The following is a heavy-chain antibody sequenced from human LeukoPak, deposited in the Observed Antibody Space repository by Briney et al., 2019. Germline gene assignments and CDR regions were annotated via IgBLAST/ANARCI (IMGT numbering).Heavy chain of an antibody. CDR1: GFIFSNYA. CDR2: ISGSGGTT. V-gene: IGHV3-23*01. CDR3: AKVSNGDSSTVY. J-gene: IGHJ4*02. Sequence: GGSLRLSCAASGFIFSNYAMTWVRQAPGKGLEWISGISGSGGTTKYADSVMGRFSISRDNSKNTLYVQMNSLRAEDTAVYYCAKVSNGDSSTVYWGQGTLVTVSS. D-gene: IGHD2-21*02.